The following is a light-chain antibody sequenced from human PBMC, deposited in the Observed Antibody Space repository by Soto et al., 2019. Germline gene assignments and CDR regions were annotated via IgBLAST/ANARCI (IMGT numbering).Light chain of an antibody. V-gene: IGLV2-14*01. CDR1: SSDVGGYNY. CDR3: SSYTSSSVYV. CDR2: DVS. J-gene: IGLJ1*01. Sequence: QSALTQPASVSGSHGQSITISCTGTSSDVGGYNYVSWYQQHPGKAPKLMIYDVSNRPSGVSNRFSGSKSGNTASLTISGLQAEDEADYYCSSYTSSSVYVFGTGTKVTVL.